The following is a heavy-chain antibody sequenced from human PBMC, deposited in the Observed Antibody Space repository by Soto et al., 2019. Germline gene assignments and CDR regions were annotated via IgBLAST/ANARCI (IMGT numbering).Heavy chain of an antibody. CDR2: ISGSGGST. J-gene: IGHJ4*02. V-gene: IGHV3-23*01. D-gene: IGHD1-26*01. Sequence: PGGSLRLSCAASGFTFSSYAMSWVRQAPGKGLEWVSAISGSGGSTYYADSVKGRFTISRDNSKNTLYLQMNSLRAEDTAVYYCAKFHIVGATAQYYFDYWGRGTLVTVSS. CDR3: AKFHIVGATAQYYFDY. CDR1: GFTFSSYA.